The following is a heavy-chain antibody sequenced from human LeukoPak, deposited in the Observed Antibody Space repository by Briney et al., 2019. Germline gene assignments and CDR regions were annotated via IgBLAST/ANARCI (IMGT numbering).Heavy chain of an antibody. D-gene: IGHD3-10*01. CDR3: AKDTSVLLWFGELLH. J-gene: IGHJ4*02. CDR2: ISGSGGST. Sequence: GGSLRLSCAASGFTFSSYAMSWVRQAPGKGLEWVSAISGSGGSTYYADSVKGRFTISRDNSKNTLYLQMNSLRAEDTAVYYCAKDTSVLLWFGELLHWGQGTLVTVSS. CDR1: GFTFSSYA. V-gene: IGHV3-23*01.